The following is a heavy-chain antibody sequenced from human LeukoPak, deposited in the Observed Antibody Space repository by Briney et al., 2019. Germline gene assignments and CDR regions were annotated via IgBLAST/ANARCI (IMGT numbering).Heavy chain of an antibody. CDR2: ISAYNGST. D-gene: IGHD2-8*01. CDR3: ARDWRKGYCTNGVCPGTTPPRFDY. CDR1: GYPFTSYG. V-gene: IGHV1-18*01. Sequence: ASVKVSCKASGYPFTSYGISWVRQAPGQGLEWMGWISAYNGSTNYAQKLQGRVTMTTDTSTSTAYMELRSLRSDDTAVYYCARDWRKGYCTNGVCPGTTPPRFDYWGQGTLVTVSS. J-gene: IGHJ4*02.